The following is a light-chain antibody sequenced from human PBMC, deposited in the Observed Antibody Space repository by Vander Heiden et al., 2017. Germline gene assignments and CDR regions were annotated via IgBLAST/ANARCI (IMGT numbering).Light chain of an antibody. Sequence: EIVLTQSPATLSLSPGERATLSCRASQSVSSYLAWYQQKPRQAPRLLIYDASNRATGVPARFSGSGSERDFTLTISSLEPEDFAIYYCQQRSNWPAAFGGGTMVEIK. CDR1: QSVSSY. V-gene: IGKV3-11*02. CDR2: DAS. CDR3: QQRSNWPAA. J-gene: IGKJ4*01.